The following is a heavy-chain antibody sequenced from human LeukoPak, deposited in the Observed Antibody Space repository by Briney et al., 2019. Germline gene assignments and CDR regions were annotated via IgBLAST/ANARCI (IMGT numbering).Heavy chain of an antibody. J-gene: IGHJ4*02. CDR1: GFTFSSYG. CDR2: RSYDGTNK. CDR3: AKDPRRYSRTGGYFDY. D-gene: IGHD6-13*01. V-gene: IGHV3-30*18. Sequence: GGSLRLSCAASGFTFSSYGMHWVRQAPGKGLEWVAVRSYDGTNKYYADSVKGRFTISRANSKNTLYLQMNSLRAEDTAVYYCAKDPRRYSRTGGYFDYWGQGTLVTVSS.